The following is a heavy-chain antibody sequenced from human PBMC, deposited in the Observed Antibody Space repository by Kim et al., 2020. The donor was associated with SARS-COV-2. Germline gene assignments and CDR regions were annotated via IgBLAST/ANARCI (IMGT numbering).Heavy chain of an antibody. D-gene: IGHD6-13*01. CDR1: GGTFSSYT. CDR3: ARVDSSSWTDYYYYYGMDV. J-gene: IGHJ6*02. Sequence: SVKVSCKASGGTFSSYTISWVRQAPGQGLEWMGRIIPILGIANYAQKFQGRVTITADKSTSTAYMELSSLRSEDTAVYYCARVDSSSWTDYYYYYGMDVWGQGTTVTVSS. V-gene: IGHV1-69*02. CDR2: IIPILGIA.